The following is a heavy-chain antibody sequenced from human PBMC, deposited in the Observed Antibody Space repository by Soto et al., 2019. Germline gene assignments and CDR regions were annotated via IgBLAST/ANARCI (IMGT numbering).Heavy chain of an antibody. V-gene: IGHV4-4*02. D-gene: IGHD6-13*01. CDR3: ASLVPEGIAAAGDY. Sequence: SETRSLTCAVSGGSISSGNWWSWVRQPPGKGLEWIGEIYHSGSTNYNPSLKSRVTISVDKSKNQFSLKLSSVTAADTAVYYCASLVPEGIAAAGDYWGQGTLVTVSS. CDR2: IYHSGST. CDR1: GGSISSGNW. J-gene: IGHJ4*02.